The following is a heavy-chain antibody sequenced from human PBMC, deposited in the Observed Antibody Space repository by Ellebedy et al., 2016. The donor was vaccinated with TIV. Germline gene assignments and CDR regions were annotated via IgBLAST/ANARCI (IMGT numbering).Heavy chain of an antibody. J-gene: IGHJ4*02. CDR1: GFTVSSTY. CDR2: IYSGGNT. D-gene: IGHD2-2*01. V-gene: IGHV3-53*05. Sequence: GGSLRLSXAASGFTVSSTYLSWVRQAPGKGLEWVSVIYSGGNTYYADSVKGRFTVSRDSSKNTLYLQMNSLRAEDTAVYYCARKTYPANDFDYWGQGTLVTVSS. CDR3: ARKTYPANDFDY.